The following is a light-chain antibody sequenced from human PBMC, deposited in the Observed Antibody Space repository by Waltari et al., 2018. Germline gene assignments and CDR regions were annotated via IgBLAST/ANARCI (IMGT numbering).Light chain of an antibody. CDR1: CLRNTY. V-gene: IGLV3-19*01. CDR2: GRN. J-gene: IGLJ3*02. CDR3: YCRGSGGAHWV. Sequence: SSELTQDPAVSVALGQTVRVTCQGACLRNTYATWFQQKAGQAPLLVIYGRNNRPSGIPDRFSASTSGNTASLTITGAQAEDEADYYCYCRGSGGAHWVFGGGTKLTVL.